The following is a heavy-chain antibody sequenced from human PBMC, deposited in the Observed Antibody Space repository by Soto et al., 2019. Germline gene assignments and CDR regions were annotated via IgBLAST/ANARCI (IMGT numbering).Heavy chain of an antibody. J-gene: IGHJ4*02. V-gene: IGHV3-64D*06. CDR1: GFTFNTFA. CDR3: VKEGYMRSDWYGQFDC. D-gene: IGHD6-19*01. Sequence: PXVSLRLSCSASGFTFNTFAMHWVRQTPGKGLEFVSTISSNGGNTYYADSVKGRFAISRDNSKNTLYLQMYSLRPEDTALYYCVKEGYMRSDWYGQFDCWGQGTLVTVSS. CDR2: ISSNGGNT.